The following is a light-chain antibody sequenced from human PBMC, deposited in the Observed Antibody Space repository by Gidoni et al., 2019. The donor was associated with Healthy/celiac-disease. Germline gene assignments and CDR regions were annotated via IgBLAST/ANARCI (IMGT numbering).Light chain of an antibody. CDR2: GAS. CDR1: QSVSSSY. V-gene: IGKV3-20*01. Sequence: EIVLTQSPGTLSLSPGERATLSCRASQSVSSSYLAWYQHKPGQAPRLLIYGASSRATGIPDSFSGSGSGTDFTLTISRLEPEDFAVYYCQQYGSSLWTFGQGTKVEIK. CDR3: QQYGSSLWT. J-gene: IGKJ1*01.